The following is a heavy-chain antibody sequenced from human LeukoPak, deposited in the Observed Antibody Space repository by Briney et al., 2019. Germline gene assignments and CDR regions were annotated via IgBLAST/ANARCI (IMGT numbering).Heavy chain of an antibody. V-gene: IGHV4-39*01. D-gene: IGHD2-2*01. CDR1: CGSISSSSDY. J-gene: IGHJ5*02. Sequence: SETLSLTCTVSCGSISSSSDYWRWIRQPPGKGLEWIGSIYYSGITYYNPSLKSRVTISVDTSKNQYSLKLSSVTAADTAVYYCARRPRGCTSTSCSDVWFDPWGQGTLVTVSS. CDR3: ARRPRGCTSTSCSDVWFDP. CDR2: IYYSGIT.